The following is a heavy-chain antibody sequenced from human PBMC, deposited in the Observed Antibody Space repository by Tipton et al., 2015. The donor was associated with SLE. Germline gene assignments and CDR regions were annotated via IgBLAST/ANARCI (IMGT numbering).Heavy chain of an antibody. D-gene: IGHD3-3*01. Sequence: TLSLTCTVSGASINSNFWSWIRQSPGKGLEWIGYIYSGGSTKYNPYFESRVTISVDTSKNQFSLKLNSVTAADTAVYYCARDNRYDFWSGSYFDYWGQGTLVTVSS. CDR2: IYSGGST. V-gene: IGHV4-59*12. J-gene: IGHJ4*02. CDR3: ARDNRYDFWSGSYFDY. CDR1: GASINSNF.